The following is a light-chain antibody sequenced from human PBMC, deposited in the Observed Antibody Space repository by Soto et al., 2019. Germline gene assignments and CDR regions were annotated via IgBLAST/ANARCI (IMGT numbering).Light chain of an antibody. V-gene: IGKV3-11*01. CDR3: HQRQRWPRT. CDR1: QSVSGY. CDR2: DAS. J-gene: IGKJ1*01. Sequence: EIVLTQSPATLSLSPGERATLSCRASQSVSGYLAWYQQKPGQAPRLLIYDASNRAPGIPARFSGGGSGTDFTLTITSLEPADFAFYYCHQRQRWPRTFGQGTKVDIK.